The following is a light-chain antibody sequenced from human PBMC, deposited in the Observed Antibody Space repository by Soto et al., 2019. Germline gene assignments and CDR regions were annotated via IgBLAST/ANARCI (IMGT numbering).Light chain of an antibody. CDR2: DVS. V-gene: IGLV2-14*01. Sequence: QSALTQPASVSGSPGQSITISCTGTSSDVGGYNYVSWYQQHPGKAPKLMIYDVSNRPSGVSNRFSGSKSGNTASLTISGLQAVDEADYYCRSYTSSSTLEVVFGGGTKLTVL. CDR1: SSDVGGYNY. CDR3: RSYTSSSTLEVV. J-gene: IGLJ2*01.